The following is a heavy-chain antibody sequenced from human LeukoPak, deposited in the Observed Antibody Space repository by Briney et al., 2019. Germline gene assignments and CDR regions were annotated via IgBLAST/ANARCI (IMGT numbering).Heavy chain of an antibody. CDR3: ARDRYCSGGSCYSGYFDY. J-gene: IGHJ4*02. V-gene: IGHV1-18*01. CDR1: GYTFTSYG. D-gene: IGHD2-15*01. Sequence: GASVKVSFKASGYTFTSYGLSWVRQAPGQGLEWMGLISAYNGNTNYAQELQGRVTMTTDTSTSTAYMELRSLRSDDTAIYYCARDRYCSGGSCYSGYFDYWGQGTLVTVSS. CDR2: ISAYNGNT.